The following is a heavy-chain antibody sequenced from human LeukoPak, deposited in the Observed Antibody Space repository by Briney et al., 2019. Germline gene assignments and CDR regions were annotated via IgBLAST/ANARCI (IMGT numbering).Heavy chain of an antibody. V-gene: IGHV3-11*04. D-gene: IGHD5-24*01. Sequence: GGSLRLSCAASGFTFSDYYMSWIRQAPGKGLEWVSYISSTGSTIYYSDSVEGRFTISRDNAKNSLYLQMNSLRAEDTAVYYCARVREMATIALFFGHFDYWGPGTLVTVSS. CDR2: ISSTGSTI. CDR1: GFTFSDYY. J-gene: IGHJ4*02. CDR3: ARVREMATIALFFGHFDY.